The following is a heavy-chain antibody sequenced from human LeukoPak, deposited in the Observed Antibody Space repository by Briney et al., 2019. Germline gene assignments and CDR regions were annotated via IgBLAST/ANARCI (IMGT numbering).Heavy chain of an antibody. CDR1: GFTFTDTY. CDR3: ARVGITMVRGVIILPSYYYYYMDV. V-gene: IGHV3-11*04. CDR2: ISPSGTDI. D-gene: IGHD3-10*01. J-gene: IGHJ6*03. Sequence: PGGSLRLSCAVSGFTFTDTYMTWIRQAPGKGLESLSYISPSGTDISYADSVKGRFTISRDNAKNSLYLQMTSLRAEDTAVYYCARVGITMVRGVIILPSYYYYYMDVWGKGTTVTVSS.